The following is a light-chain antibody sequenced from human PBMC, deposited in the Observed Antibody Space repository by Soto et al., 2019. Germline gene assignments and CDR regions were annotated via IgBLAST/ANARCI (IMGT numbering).Light chain of an antibody. Sequence: QSALTQPPSASGSPGQSVSITCTGTSSDIGTYKYVSWYQQHPGQAPRLIIYDVTERPSGVPDRFSGSKSGNTASLTVSGHQAENEADYFCSSYAPRSTLIFGGVTKLTVL. CDR1: SSDIGTYKY. CDR2: DVT. CDR3: SSYAPRSTLI. J-gene: IGLJ2*01. V-gene: IGLV2-8*01.